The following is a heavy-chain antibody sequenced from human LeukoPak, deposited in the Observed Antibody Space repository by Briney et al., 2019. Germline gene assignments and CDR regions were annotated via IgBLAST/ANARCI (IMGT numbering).Heavy chain of an antibody. D-gene: IGHD6-19*01. Sequence: GASVKVSCKASGYTFTSYDINWVRQAPGQGLEWMGWISAYNGNTNYAQKLQGRVTMTTDTSTSTAYMELRSLRSDDTAVYYCARVSRYSSGWYLIDSYYFDYWGQGTLVTVSS. CDR3: ARVSRYSSGWYLIDSYYFDY. V-gene: IGHV1-18*01. J-gene: IGHJ4*02. CDR2: ISAYNGNT. CDR1: GYTFTSYD.